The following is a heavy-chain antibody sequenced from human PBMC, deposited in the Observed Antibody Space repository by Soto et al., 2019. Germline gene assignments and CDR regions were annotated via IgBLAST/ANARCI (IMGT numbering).Heavy chain of an antibody. CDR1: GFTFSNYA. CDR2: VSYDGSKQ. CDR3: ARDRVYYYDSSGHYNFDY. V-gene: IGHV3-30-3*01. Sequence: QVQLVESGGGVVQPGRSLRVYCAASGFTFSNYAMHWVRQAPGKGLEWVAVVSYDGSKQFYADSVEGRFTISRDSSKSTLYLHMDNLRDEDTAVYYCARDRVYYYDSSGHYNFDYWVQGTLVTVSS. D-gene: IGHD3-22*01. J-gene: IGHJ4*02.